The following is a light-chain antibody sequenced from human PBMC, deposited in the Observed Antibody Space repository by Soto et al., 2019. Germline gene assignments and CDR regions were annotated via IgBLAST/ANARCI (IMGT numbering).Light chain of an antibody. Sequence: QSALTQPASVSGSPGQSITISCTGTSSDVGGYNYVSWYQQHPVKAPKLLIYEVSNRPSGVSNGFSGSKSGNTASLTISGLQAEDEADYYCSSYTGVSTPLVFGGGTKRTVL. CDR2: EVS. CDR3: SSYTGVSTPLV. J-gene: IGLJ3*02. V-gene: IGLV2-14*01. CDR1: SSDVGGYNY.